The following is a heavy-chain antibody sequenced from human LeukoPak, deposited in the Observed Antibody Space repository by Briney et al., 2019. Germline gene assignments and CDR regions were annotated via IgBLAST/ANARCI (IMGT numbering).Heavy chain of an antibody. V-gene: IGHV4-4*07. J-gene: IGHJ3*02. D-gene: IGHD3-3*01. CDR3: ARTIPSSYYDFWSGYYTGAFDI. CDR2: IYTIGST. Sequence: PSETLSLTCTVSGGSISSYYWSWIRQPAGKGLEWIGRIYTIGSTNFNPSLKSRVTMSVDTSKNQFSLKLSSVTAADTAVYYCARTIPSSYYDFWSGYYTGAFDIWGQGTMVTVS. CDR1: GGSISSYY.